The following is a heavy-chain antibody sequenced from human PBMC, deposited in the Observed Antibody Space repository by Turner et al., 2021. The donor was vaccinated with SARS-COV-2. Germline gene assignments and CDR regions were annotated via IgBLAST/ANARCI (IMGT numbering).Heavy chain of an antibody. J-gene: IGHJ3*02. Sequence: QVQLVQSGAEVKKPGASVKVFCKASGYTFTSYYMHWVRQAPGQGLEWMGIINPSGGSTSYAQKFQGRVTMTRDTSTSTVYMELSSLRSEDTAVYYCARDGGDRIAVAGGAFDIWGQGRMVTVSS. CDR1: GYTFTSYY. V-gene: IGHV1-46*01. CDR2: INPSGGST. CDR3: ARDGGDRIAVAGGAFDI. D-gene: IGHD6-19*01.